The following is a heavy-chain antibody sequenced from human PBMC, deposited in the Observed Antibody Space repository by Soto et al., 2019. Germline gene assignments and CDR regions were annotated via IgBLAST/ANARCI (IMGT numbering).Heavy chain of an antibody. Sequence: SETLSLTCTVSGVSISSGGYYWAWIRQHPQKGLEWIGHIYYSGSTYYNPSLKSRVTVSVDTSKNQFSLKLSSVTAADTAVYYCAREYYYDSSGFDYWGQGTLVTDS. CDR1: GVSISSGGYY. V-gene: IGHV4-31*03. J-gene: IGHJ4*02. D-gene: IGHD3-22*01. CDR2: IYYSGST. CDR3: AREYYYDSSGFDY.